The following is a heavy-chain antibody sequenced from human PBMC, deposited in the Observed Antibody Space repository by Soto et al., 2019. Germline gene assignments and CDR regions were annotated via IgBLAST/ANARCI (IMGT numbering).Heavy chain of an antibody. V-gene: IGHV4-39*02. D-gene: IGHD4-17*01. CDR2: IYFSGNI. J-gene: IGHJ4*02. Sequence: ETLSLTCSVSGGSISSSSYYWGWIRQPPGKGLEWIASIYFSGNIYHNPSLKSRVTMSIDTSKKQFSLNLSSVTAADTAVYYCARDQDGGNQGDYFDYWGQGTLVTVSS. CDR3: ARDQDGGNQGDYFDY. CDR1: GGSISSSSYY.